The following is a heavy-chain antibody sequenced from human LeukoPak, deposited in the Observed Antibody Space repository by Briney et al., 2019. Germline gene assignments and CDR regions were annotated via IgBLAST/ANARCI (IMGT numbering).Heavy chain of an antibody. J-gene: IGHJ6*02. CDR2: IYYSGST. V-gene: IGHV4-39*01. CDR3: RMVVAATHPSYYYYYGMDV. D-gene: IGHD2-15*01. CDR1: GGSISSSSYY. Sequence: SETLSLTCTVSGGSISSSSYYWGWIRQPPGKGLEWFGSIYYSGSTYYNPSLKSRVTISVDTSKNQFSLKLSSVTAADTAVYYCRMVVAATHPSYYYYYGMDVWGQGTTVTVSS.